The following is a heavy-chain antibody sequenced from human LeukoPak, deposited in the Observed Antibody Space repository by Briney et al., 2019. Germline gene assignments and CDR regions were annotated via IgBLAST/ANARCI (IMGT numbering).Heavy chain of an antibody. CDR2: ISGSGGST. D-gene: IGHD2-15*01. V-gene: IGHV3-23*01. Sequence: GGSLRLSCAASGFTFSSYGMSWVRQAPGKGLEWVSAISGSGGSTYYADSVKGRFTISRDSSKNTLFLQMNRLRPEDAAVYYCAKAPVATCRGAFCYPFDYWGLGTLVTVSS. CDR1: GFTFSSYG. J-gene: IGHJ4*02. CDR3: AKAPVATCRGAFCYPFDY.